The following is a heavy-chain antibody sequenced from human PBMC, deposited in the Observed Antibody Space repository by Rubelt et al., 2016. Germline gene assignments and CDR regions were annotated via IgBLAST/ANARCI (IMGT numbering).Heavy chain of an antibody. Sequence: VESGGGLVQPGGSLRLSCAASGFTVTSSFMSWLRQAPGKGLEWVSAITSDGTTYYANSVKGLFAISRDNSRNTLYLQMSSLRAEDTAVYYCAKSRAVADPFNYWGQGTLVTVSS. J-gene: IGHJ4*02. CDR1: GFTVTSSF. D-gene: IGHD6-19*01. V-gene: IGHV3-66*01. CDR2: ITSDGTT. CDR3: AKSRAVADPFNY.